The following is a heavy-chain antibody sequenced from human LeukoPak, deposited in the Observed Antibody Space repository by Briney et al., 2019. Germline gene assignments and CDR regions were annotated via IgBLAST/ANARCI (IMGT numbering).Heavy chain of an antibody. Sequence: SVKVSCKASGGTFSSYAINWVRQAPGQGLEWMGGIIPMFGAADFAQKFQGRVTITTDASTTTAYMELSSLRSEDTAVYFCARGGCRDGYNPFDYWGQGTLLIVSS. CDR1: GGTFSSYA. D-gene: IGHD5-24*01. V-gene: IGHV1-69*05. J-gene: IGHJ4*02. CDR2: IIPMFGAA. CDR3: ARGGCRDGYNPFDY.